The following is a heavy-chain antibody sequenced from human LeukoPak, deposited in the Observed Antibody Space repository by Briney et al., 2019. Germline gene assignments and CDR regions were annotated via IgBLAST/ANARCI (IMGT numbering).Heavy chain of an antibody. CDR2: ISAYNGNT. D-gene: IGHD6-19*01. Sequence: GASVKVSCKASGYTFTSYGISWVRQAPGQGLEWMGWISAYNGNTNYAQKLQGRVTMTTDTSTSTAYMELRSLRSDDTAVYYCARDLWLGKTLHSSGWYGRVNWFDPWGQGTLVTVSS. CDR1: GYTFTSYG. CDR3: ARDLWLGKTLHSSGWYGRVNWFDP. J-gene: IGHJ5*02. V-gene: IGHV1-18*01.